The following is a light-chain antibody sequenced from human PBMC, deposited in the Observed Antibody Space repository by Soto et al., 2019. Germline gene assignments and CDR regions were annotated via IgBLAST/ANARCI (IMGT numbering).Light chain of an antibody. J-gene: IGKJ1*01. Sequence: QLTQSPSSLSASVGNRAPITSGASKAMATYLNWYQQKPGKAPKLLIYTASSLQGGVPSRFSGSGSGTDFTLTISSLQPEDFATYYCQQSYSHPTFGQGTNVEVK. CDR3: QQSYSHPT. CDR1: KAMATY. V-gene: IGKV1-39*01. CDR2: TAS.